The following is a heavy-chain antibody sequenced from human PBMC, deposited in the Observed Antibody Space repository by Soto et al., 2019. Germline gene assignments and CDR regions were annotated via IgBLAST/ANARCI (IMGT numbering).Heavy chain of an antibody. CDR1: GFTFSSYA. CDR2: ISGSGGST. Sequence: PGGSLRLSCAASGFTFSSYAMSWVRQAPGKGLEWVSVISGSGGSTYYADSVKGRFTISRDNSKNTLYLQMNSLRAEDTAVYYCAKDAGLYYDFWSGAHNWFDPWGRGTLVTVSS. D-gene: IGHD3-3*01. CDR3: AKDAGLYYDFWSGAHNWFDP. V-gene: IGHV3-23*01. J-gene: IGHJ5*02.